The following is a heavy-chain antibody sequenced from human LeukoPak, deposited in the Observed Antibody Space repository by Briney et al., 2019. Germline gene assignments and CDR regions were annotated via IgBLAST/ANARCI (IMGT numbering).Heavy chain of an antibody. V-gene: IGHV4-34*01. CDR2: INHSGST. Sequence: SETLSLTCSVSDDSITMYYWAWIRQPPGKGLEWIGEINHSGSTNYNPSLKSRVTISVDTSKNQFSLKLSSVTAADTAVYYCARDAFRGRWFDPWGQGTLVTVSS. J-gene: IGHJ5*02. D-gene: IGHD3-16*01. CDR1: DDSITMYY. CDR3: ARDAFRGRWFDP.